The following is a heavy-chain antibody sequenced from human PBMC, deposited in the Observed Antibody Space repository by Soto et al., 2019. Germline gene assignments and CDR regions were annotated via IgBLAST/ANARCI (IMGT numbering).Heavy chain of an antibody. CDR1: GGSISSYY. J-gene: IGHJ4*02. V-gene: IGHV4-59*01. CDR2: IYYSGST. D-gene: IGHD6-19*01. CDR3: ARDDSSGRDGFDY. Sequence: PSETLSLTCTVSGGSISSYYWSWIRQPPGKGLEWIGYIYYSGSTNYNPSLKSRVTISVDTSKNQFSLKLSSVTAADTAVYYCARDDSSGRDGFDYWGQGTLVTVSS.